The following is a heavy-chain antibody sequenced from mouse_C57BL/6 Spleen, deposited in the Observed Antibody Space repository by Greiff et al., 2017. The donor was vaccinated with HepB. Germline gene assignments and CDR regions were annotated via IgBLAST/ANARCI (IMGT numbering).Heavy chain of an antibody. CDR1: GFTFSDYG. CDR3: ARGYCGSGYGGYFDV. Sequence: EVQRVESGGGLVKPGGSLKLSCAASGFTFSDYGMHWVRQAPEKGLEWVAYISSGSSTIYYADTVKGRFTISRDNAKNTLFLQMTSLRSEDTAMYYCARGYCGSGYGGYFDVWGTGTTVTVSS. D-gene: IGHD1-1*01. V-gene: IGHV5-17*01. J-gene: IGHJ1*03. CDR2: ISSGSSTI.